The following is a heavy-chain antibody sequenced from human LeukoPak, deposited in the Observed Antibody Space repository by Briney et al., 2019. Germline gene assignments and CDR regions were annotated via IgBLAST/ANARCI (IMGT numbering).Heavy chain of an antibody. V-gene: IGHV3-30-3*01. CDR1: GFTFSSYA. J-gene: IGHJ4*02. D-gene: IGHD3-22*01. CDR3: ARESWEVVVITTGPIDY. CDR2: ISYDGSNK. Sequence: GRSLRLSCAASGFTFSSYAMHWVRQAPGKGLEWVAVISYDGSNKYYADSVKGRFTISRDNSKNTLYLQMNSLRAEDTAVYYCARESWEVVVITTGPIDYWGQGTLVTVSS.